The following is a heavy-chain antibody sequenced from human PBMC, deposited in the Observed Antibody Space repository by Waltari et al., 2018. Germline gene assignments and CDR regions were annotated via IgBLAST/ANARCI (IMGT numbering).Heavy chain of an antibody. Sequence: QVQLVQSGPEVKEPGASVKVSCKASGYTFSNYGVTWVRQAPGQGLEWMGWISAYNGKTNYAQKVQGRVTMTTDTSTSTAYMELRSLRSDDTAVYYCARIGGSGRCLSWYYFDYWGQGTLVTVSS. CDR1: GYTFSNYG. D-gene: IGHD3-10*01. CDR2: ISAYNGKT. CDR3: ARIGGSGRCLSWYYFDY. V-gene: IGHV1-18*01. J-gene: IGHJ4*02.